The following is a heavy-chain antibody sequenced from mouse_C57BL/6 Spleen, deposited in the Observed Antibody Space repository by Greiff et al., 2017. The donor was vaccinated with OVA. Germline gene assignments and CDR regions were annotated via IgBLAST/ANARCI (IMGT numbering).Heavy chain of an antibody. V-gene: IGHV1-69*01. D-gene: IGHD2-2*01. Sequence: QVQLQQPGAELVMPGASVKLSCKASGYTFTSYWMHWVKQRPGQGLEWIGEIDPSDSYTDYNQKFKGKSTLTVDKSSITAYMQLSSLTSEDSAVYYCARGGSTMVTHFDYWGQGTTLTVSS. J-gene: IGHJ2*01. CDR3: ARGGSTMVTHFDY. CDR2: IDPSDSYT. CDR1: GYTFTSYW.